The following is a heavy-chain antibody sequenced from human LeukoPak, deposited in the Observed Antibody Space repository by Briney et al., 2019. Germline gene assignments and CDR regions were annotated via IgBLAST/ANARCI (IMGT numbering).Heavy chain of an antibody. D-gene: IGHD5-18*01. CDR1: GGSFSGYY. Sequence: ASETLSLTCAVYGGSFSGYYWSWIRQPPGKGLEWIGYIYYSGSTNYNPSLKSRVTISVDTSKNQFSLKLSSVTAADTAVYYCARVDTAMVTDYWGQGTLVTVSS. V-gene: IGHV4-59*01. CDR3: ARVDTAMVTDY. CDR2: IYYSGST. J-gene: IGHJ4*02.